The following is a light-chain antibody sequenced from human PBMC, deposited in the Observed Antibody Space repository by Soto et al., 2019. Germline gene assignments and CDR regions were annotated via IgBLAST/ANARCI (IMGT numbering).Light chain of an antibody. CDR3: QQYSSYWT. CDR2: DAS. V-gene: IGKV1-5*01. Sequence: SSSCYSGSQGDRVTITCRASQSISSWLAWYQQKPGKAPKFLIYDASNLESGVPSRFSGSGSGTEFTLTISSLQPDDFATYCCQQYSSYWTFGQGTKVDIK. CDR1: QSISSW. J-gene: IGKJ1*01.